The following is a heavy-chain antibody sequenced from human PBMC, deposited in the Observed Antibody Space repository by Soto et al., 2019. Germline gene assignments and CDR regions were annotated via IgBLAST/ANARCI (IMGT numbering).Heavy chain of an antibody. V-gene: IGHV4-59*11. CDR1: GGSISSHY. Sequence: TSETLSLTCTVSGGSISSHYWTWMRQPPGKGLEWIGYINYSGTTNYNPSLRSRLTISVDTSKSQFSLKLGSMTAADTAVYFCARGWGNYHYLFDYWGQGMVVTVSS. D-gene: IGHD2-8*02. J-gene: IGHJ4*02. CDR2: INYSGTT. CDR3: ARGWGNYHYLFDY.